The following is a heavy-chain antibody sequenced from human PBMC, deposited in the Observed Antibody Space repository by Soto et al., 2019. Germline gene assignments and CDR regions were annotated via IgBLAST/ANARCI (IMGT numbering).Heavy chain of an antibody. CDR3: ARRRYCGADCYSQYYYGMDI. CDR1: GDTFSSYT. J-gene: IGHJ6*02. V-gene: IGHV1-69*02. Sequence: QVQLVQSGAEMKKPGFSVKVSCRSGGDTFSSYTVSWVRQAPGQGLEWMGRVIPVLGVTNYARKFQGRVSITAEKSTSTAYMELRSLRSEDSGVYYCARRRYCGADCYSQYYYGMDIWGQGTTVTVSS. D-gene: IGHD2-21*02. CDR2: VIPVLGVT.